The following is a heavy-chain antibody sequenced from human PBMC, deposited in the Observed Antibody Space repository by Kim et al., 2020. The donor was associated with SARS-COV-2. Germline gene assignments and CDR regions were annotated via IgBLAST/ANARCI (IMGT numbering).Heavy chain of an antibody. J-gene: IGHJ4*02. V-gene: IGHV4-34*01. CDR3: ARGEERDGYKTFDY. D-gene: IGHD5-12*01. CDR1: GGSFSGYY. CDR2: INHSGST. Sequence: SETLSLTCAVYGGSFSGYYWSWIRQPPGKGLEWIGEINHSGSTNYNPSLKSRVTISVDTSKNQFSLKLSSVTAADTAVYYCARGEERDGYKTFDYWGQGTLVTVSS.